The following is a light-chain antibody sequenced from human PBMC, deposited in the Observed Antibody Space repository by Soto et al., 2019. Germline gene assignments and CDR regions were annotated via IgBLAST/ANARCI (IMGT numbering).Light chain of an antibody. J-gene: IGKJ3*01. CDR1: QVISNY. CDR2: AAS. Sequence: DIQMTQSPSSLSASVGDRVTITCRASQVISNYLAWYQQKPGKVPKLLIYAASTLQSGVPSRFSGSGSGTDFTLTISSLQPEDVATYYCQKYNSALLFTFGPGTKVDIK. V-gene: IGKV1-27*01. CDR3: QKYNSALLFT.